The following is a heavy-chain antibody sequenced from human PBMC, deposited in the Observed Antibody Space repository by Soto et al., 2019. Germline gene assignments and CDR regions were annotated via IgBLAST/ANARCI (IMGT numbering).Heavy chain of an antibody. Sequence: EVLLVESGGGLVQPGGSLRLSCTVSGLTFSSHSMNWVRQAPGRGPEWISYVSSASTTRYYADSVKGRFTISRDNANNSLYLQMNSRRDEDTAVYYCATYPKSGSLDFDSWVQGTHVTVSS. CDR1: GLTFSSHS. CDR3: ATYPKSGSLDFDS. D-gene: IGHD6-13*01. V-gene: IGHV3-48*02. J-gene: IGHJ5*01. CDR2: VSSASTTR.